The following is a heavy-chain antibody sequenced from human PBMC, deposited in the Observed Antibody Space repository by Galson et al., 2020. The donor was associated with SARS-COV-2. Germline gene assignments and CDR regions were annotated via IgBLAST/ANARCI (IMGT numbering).Heavy chain of an antibody. D-gene: IGHD2-2*01. J-gene: IGHJ6*02. CDR1: GYTFTSYG. V-gene: IGHV1-18*01. Sequence: ASVKVSCKASGYTFTSYGISWVRQAPGQGLEWMGWISAYNGNTNYAQKLQGRVTMTTDTSTSTAYMELRSLRSDDTAVYYCARDGFYFTWDIVVVPAAMDYYYGMDVWGQGTTVTVSS. CDR2: ISAYNGNT. CDR3: ARDGFYFTWDIVVVPAAMDYYYGMDV.